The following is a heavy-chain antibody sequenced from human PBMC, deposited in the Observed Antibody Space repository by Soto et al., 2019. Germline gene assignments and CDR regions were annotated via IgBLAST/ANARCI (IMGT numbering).Heavy chain of an antibody. J-gene: IGHJ2*01. CDR2: ISYDGSNK. Sequence: QVQLVESGGGVVQPGRSLRLSCAASGFTFSSYAMHWVRQAPGKGLEWVAVISYDGSNKYYSDSVKGRFTISRDNSKNTLYLQMNSLKAEDTAVYYCAKGVLRYFDCESSGYFDLWGRGTLVTVSS. V-gene: IGHV3-30-3*01. D-gene: IGHD3-9*01. CDR1: GFTFSSYA. CDR3: AKGVLRYFDCESSGYFDL.